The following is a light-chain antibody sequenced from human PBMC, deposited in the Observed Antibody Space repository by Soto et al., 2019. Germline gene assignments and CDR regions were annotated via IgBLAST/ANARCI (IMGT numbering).Light chain of an antibody. CDR2: DAS. CDR1: QSVGSY. J-gene: IGKJ5*01. Sequence: EIVLTQSPATLSLSPGERATLSCRASQSVGSYLAWYHQKPGQAPRLLIYDASNRATAIPARFSGSGSGTDFTLTISSLEPEDFAVYYCQQRSNWPPITFGQGTRLDIK. CDR3: QQRSNWPPIT. V-gene: IGKV3-11*01.